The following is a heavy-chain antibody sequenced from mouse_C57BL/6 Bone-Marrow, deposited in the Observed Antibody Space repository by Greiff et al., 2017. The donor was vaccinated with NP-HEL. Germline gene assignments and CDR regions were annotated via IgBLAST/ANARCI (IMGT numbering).Heavy chain of an antibody. CDR3: AREGDYYGSSYIYAMDY. CDR1: GYTFTSYW. CDR2: IDPSDSYP. Sequence: QVQLQQPGAELVMPGASVKLSCKASGYTFTSYWMHWVKQRPGQGLEWIGEIDPSDSYPNYNQKFKGKSTLTVDKSSSTAYMQLSSLTSEDSAVYYCAREGDYYGSSYIYAMDYWGQGTSVTVSS. J-gene: IGHJ4*01. V-gene: IGHV1-69*01. D-gene: IGHD1-1*01.